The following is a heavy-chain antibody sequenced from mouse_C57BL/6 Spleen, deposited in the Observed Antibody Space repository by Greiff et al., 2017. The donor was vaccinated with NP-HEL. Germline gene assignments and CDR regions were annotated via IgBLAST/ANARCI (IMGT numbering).Heavy chain of an antibody. CDR2: INPNNGGT. V-gene: IGHV1-18*01. D-gene: IGHD1-1*01. CDR1: GYTFTDYN. CDR3: ARVLLRYYYAMDY. Sequence: EVQRVESGPELVKPGASVKIPCKASGYTFTDYNMDWVKQSHGKSLEWIGDINPNNGGTIYNQKFKGKATLTVDKSSSTAYMELRSLTSEDTAVYYCARVLLRYYYAMDYWGQGTSVTVSS. J-gene: IGHJ4*01.